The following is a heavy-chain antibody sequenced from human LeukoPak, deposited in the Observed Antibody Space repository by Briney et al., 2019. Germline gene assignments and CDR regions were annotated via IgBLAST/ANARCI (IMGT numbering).Heavy chain of an antibody. V-gene: IGHV3-53*04. CDR3: ARETWGPRKNSWYNRGWFDP. Sequence: PGGSLRLSCAASGFTVSSNYMSWVRQAPGKGLEWVSVIYSGGSTYYADSVKGRFTISGHNSKNTLYLQLNSLRAEDTAVYYCARETWGPRKNSWYNRGWFDPWGQGTLVTVSS. CDR1: GFTVSSNY. CDR2: IYSGGST. J-gene: IGHJ5*02. D-gene: IGHD6-13*01.